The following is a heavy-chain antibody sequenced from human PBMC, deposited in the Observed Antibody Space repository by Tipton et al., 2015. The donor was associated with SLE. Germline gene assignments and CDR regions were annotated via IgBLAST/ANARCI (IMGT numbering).Heavy chain of an antibody. Sequence: SLRFSCAASGFTFSSYAMSWVRQAPGKGLEWVSAISGSGGSTYYADSVKGRFTISRDNSKNTLYLQMNSLRAEDTAIYYCAKSEGSYPCYWGQGTLVTVSS. D-gene: IGHD1-26*01. CDR2: ISGSGGST. J-gene: IGHJ4*02. V-gene: IGHV3-23*01. CDR3: AKSEGSYPCY. CDR1: GFTFSSYA.